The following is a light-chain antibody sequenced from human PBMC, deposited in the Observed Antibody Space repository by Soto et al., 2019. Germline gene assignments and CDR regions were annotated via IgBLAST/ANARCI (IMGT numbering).Light chain of an antibody. Sequence: QSVLTQPASVSGSPLQSITVSCTGTSGDVGGYNYVSWYQQHPGKAPKLIIYDVSDRPSGVSNRFSGSKSGNTASLTISGLQAEDEADYYCSSYTSGSTSYVFGTGTKVTVL. V-gene: IGLV2-14*03. CDR3: SSYTSGSTSYV. CDR1: SGDVGGYNY. CDR2: DVS. J-gene: IGLJ1*01.